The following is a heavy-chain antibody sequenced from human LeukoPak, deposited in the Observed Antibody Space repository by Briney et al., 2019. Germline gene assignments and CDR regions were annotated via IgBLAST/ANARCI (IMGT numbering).Heavy chain of an antibody. J-gene: IGHJ4*02. D-gene: IGHD2-15*01. V-gene: IGHV3-9*01. CDR1: GFTFDDYA. CDR3: AKDLGID. CDR2: ISWNSGSI. Sequence: GRSLRLSCAASGFTFDDYAMHWVRQAPGKGLEWVSGISWNSGSIGYADFVKGRFTISRDNAKNSLYLQMNSLRAEDTALYYCAKDLGIDWGQGTLVTVSP.